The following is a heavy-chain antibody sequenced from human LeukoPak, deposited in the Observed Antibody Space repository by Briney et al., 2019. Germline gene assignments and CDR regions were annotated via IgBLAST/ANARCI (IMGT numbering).Heavy chain of an antibody. D-gene: IGHD6-19*01. CDR3: AKTPSSSGWYGYYFDY. Sequence: PGGSLRLSCAASGSTFSSYAMSWVRQAPGKGLEWVSAISGSGGSTYYADSVKGRFTISRDNSKNTLYLQMNSLRAEDTAVYYCAKTPSSSGWYGYYFDYWGQGTLVTVSS. CDR1: GSTFSSYA. J-gene: IGHJ4*02. V-gene: IGHV3-23*01. CDR2: ISGSGGST.